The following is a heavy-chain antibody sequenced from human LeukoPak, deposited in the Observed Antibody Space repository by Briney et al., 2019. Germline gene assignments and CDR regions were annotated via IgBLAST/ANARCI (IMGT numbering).Heavy chain of an antibody. D-gene: IGHD6-19*01. CDR1: GYSFNTYY. CDR3: ARGKSSVWPVGLCMDV. V-gene: IGHV1-46*02. J-gene: IGHJ6*02. CDR2: INPSAGTT. Sequence: EASVKVSCKASGYSFNTYYMHWVRQAPGQGLEWMGLINPSAGTTTYAQKFQGRVTVTRDTSTSTVYMDLSSLKSVDTAVYYCARGKSSVWPVGLCMDVWGRGTTVTVSS.